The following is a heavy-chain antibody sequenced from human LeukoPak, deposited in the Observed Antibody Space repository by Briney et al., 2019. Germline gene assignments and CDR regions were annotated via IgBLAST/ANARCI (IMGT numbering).Heavy chain of an antibody. V-gene: IGHV3-23*01. D-gene: IGHD3-22*01. Sequence: PGGSLRLSCAASGFTFSDYYMSWVRQAPGKGLEWVSAISGSGGSTYYADSVKGRFTISRDNSKNTLYLQMNSLRAEDTAVYYCAKEDGRSGYEDAFDIWGQGTMVTVSS. CDR1: GFTFSDYY. CDR2: ISGSGGST. J-gene: IGHJ3*02. CDR3: AKEDGRSGYEDAFDI.